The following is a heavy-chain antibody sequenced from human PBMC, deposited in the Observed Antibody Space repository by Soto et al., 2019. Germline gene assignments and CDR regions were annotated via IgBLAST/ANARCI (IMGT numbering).Heavy chain of an antibody. CDR1: GFTFSSYG. J-gene: IGHJ6*02. D-gene: IGHD3-9*01. CDR3: ASSMTYYDILTGYTYYYYYGMDV. CDR2: IWYDGSNK. V-gene: IGHV3-33*01. Sequence: GGSLRLSCAASGFTFSSYGMHWVRQAPGKGLEWVAVIWYDGSNKYYADSVKGRFTISRDNSKNTLYLQMNSLRAEDTAVYYCASSMTYYDILTGYTYYYYYGMDVWGQGTTVTVSS.